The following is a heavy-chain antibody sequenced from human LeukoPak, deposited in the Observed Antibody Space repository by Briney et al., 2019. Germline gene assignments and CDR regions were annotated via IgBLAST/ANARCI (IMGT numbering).Heavy chain of an antibody. D-gene: IGHD2-15*01. Sequence: SETLSLTCAVYGGSFSGYYWSWIRQPPGKGLEWIGEINHSGSTNYNPSLKSRVTISIDTSKNQFSLKLSSVTAADTAVYYCASIEKSGGSSNWGQGTLVTVSS. J-gene: IGHJ4*02. CDR3: ASIEKSGGSSN. V-gene: IGHV4-34*01. CDR2: INHSGST. CDR1: GGSFSGYY.